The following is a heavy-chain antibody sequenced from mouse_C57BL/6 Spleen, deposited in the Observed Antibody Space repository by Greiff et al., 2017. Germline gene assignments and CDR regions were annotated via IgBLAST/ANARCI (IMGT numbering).Heavy chain of an antibody. V-gene: IGHV1-54*01. CDR1: GYAFTNYL. Sequence: VKLMESGAELVRPGTSVKVSCKASGYAFTNYLIEWVKQRPGQGLEWIGVINPGSGGTNYNEKFKGKATLTADKSSSTAYMQLSSLTSEDSAVYFCARSLDYWGQGTTLTVSS. J-gene: IGHJ2*01. CDR2: INPGSGGT. CDR3: ARSLDY.